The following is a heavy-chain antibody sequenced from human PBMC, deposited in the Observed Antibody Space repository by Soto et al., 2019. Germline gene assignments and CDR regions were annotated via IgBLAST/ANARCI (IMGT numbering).Heavy chain of an antibody. D-gene: IGHD6-6*01. Sequence: QVQLVESGGGVVQPGGSLRLSCVASGFIFSNFGMHWVRRVPGKGLEWVAVISSDEKIKQYADSVRGRFAISRDNSKNTLYLQMTSLRAEDTAIYYCARGLRSVLDYWGQGTLVTVSS. V-gene: IGHV3-33*01. J-gene: IGHJ4*02. CDR1: GFIFSNFG. CDR2: ISSDEKIK. CDR3: ARGLRSVLDY.